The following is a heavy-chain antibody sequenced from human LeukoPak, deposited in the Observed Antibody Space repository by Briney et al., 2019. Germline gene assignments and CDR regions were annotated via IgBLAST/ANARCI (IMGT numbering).Heavy chain of an antibody. CDR2: ISGSGGST. Sequence: TGGSLRLSCAASGFTFSSYAMSWVRQAPGKGLEWVSAISGSGGSTYYADSVKGRFTISRDNSKNTLYLQMNSLRAEDTAVYYCASRPGSNYDPNWFDPWGQGTLVTVSS. V-gene: IGHV3-23*01. D-gene: IGHD4-11*01. CDR3: ASRPGSNYDPNWFDP. J-gene: IGHJ5*02. CDR1: GFTFSSYA.